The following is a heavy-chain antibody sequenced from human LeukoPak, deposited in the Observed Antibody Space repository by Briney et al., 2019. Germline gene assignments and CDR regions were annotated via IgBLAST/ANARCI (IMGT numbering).Heavy chain of an antibody. CDR2: IILIFGIA. J-gene: IGHJ4*02. Sequence: ASEKVSCKASGCTFSGYAVSWVRQAPGQWLKWMAGIILIFGIANYEQNFQGRVTITVSNSTITAYMALTTLRSDEQAVNYSARVVGLRFWEWLSDWGQGTLVTVSS. CDR3: ARVVGLRFWEWLSD. CDR1: GCTFSGYA. D-gene: IGHD3-3*01. V-gene: IGHV1-69*10.